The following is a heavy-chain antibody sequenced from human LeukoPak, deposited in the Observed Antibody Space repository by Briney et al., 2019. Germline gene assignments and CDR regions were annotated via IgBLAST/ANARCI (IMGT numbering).Heavy chain of an antibody. Sequence: GGSLRLSCAASGFTLSINWMSWVRQAPGKGLEWVANIRQDGGEKYYVDSVKGRFSISRDNAKNSLYLQMNSLRAEDTAVYFCVRGFAGFDPRGQGTLVTVSS. D-gene: IGHD3-10*01. CDR3: VRGFAGFDP. CDR1: GFTLSINW. J-gene: IGHJ5*02. V-gene: IGHV3-7*01. CDR2: IRQDGGEK.